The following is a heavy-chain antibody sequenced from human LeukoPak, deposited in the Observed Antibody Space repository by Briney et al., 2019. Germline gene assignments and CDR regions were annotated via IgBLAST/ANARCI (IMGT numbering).Heavy chain of an antibody. CDR1: GFTFSSYA. Sequence: GGSLRLSCAASGFTFSSYAMSWVRQAPGKGLEWVSAISGSGGSTYYADSVKGRFTISRDNSKNTLYLQMNSLRAEDTAVYYCARDMSYDSSGYYYMDVWGKGTTVTVSS. CDR2: ISGSGGST. CDR3: ARDMSYDSSGYYYMDV. V-gene: IGHV3-23*01. J-gene: IGHJ6*03. D-gene: IGHD3-22*01.